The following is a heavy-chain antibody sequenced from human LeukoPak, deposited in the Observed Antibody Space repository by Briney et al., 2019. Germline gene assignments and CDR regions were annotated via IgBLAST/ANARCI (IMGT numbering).Heavy chain of an antibody. Sequence: GGSLRLSCVASGFTFSNYAMNWVRQAPGKGPEGVSGITGNGGSTYYADSVKGRFTISRDNSKSTLYLQMNSLRAEDTAVYYCARSLGCSGGSCYYYYYGMDVWGQGTTVTVSS. V-gene: IGHV3-23*01. CDR2: ITGNGGST. J-gene: IGHJ6*02. D-gene: IGHD2-15*01. CDR3: ARSLGCSGGSCYYYYYGMDV. CDR1: GFTFSNYA.